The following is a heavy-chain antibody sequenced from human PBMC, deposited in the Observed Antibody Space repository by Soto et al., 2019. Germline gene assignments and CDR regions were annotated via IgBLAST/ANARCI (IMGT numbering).Heavy chain of an antibody. CDR3: AMGLRGFYVGS. D-gene: IGHD3-10*02. Sequence: QVHLLQSGAEVQKPGSSVRVSCRTSGGTFDNYAFSWVLQAPGQGLEWMGGIIPIFGTRNIAQRFQGRVTMTADESTNTAYMELSSLRSEDTAVYYCAMGLRGFYVGSWGQGTLGTVSS. CDR2: IIPIFGTR. J-gene: IGHJ4*02. CDR1: GGTFDNYA. V-gene: IGHV1-69*01.